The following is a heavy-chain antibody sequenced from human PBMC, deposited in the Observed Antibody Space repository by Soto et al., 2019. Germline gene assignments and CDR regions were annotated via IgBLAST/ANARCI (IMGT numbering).Heavy chain of an antibody. CDR3: ARDLEYCGGDCYSPSGAPTQKIDY. J-gene: IGHJ4*01. D-gene: IGHD2-21*02. V-gene: IGHV1-18*01. CDR1: GYTFTSYG. CDR2: ISAYNGNT. Sequence: GASVKVSCEASGYTFTSYGISWVRQAPGQGLEWMGWISAYNGNTNYAQKLQGRVTMTTDTSTSTAYMELRSLRSDDTAVYYCARDLEYCGGDCYSPSGAPTQKIDYSG.